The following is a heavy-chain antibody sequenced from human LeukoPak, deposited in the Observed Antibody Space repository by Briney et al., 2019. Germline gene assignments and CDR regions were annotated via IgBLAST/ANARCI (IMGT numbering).Heavy chain of an antibody. CDR2: IIPILGIA. CDR3: ARERRTTVVTGFDY. J-gene: IGHJ4*02. CDR1: GGTFSSYA. V-gene: IGHV1-69*04. D-gene: IGHD4-23*01. Sequence: GSSVEVSCKASGGTFSSYAISWVRQAPGQGLEWMGRIIPILGIANYAQKFQGRVTITADKSTSTAYMELSSLRSEDTAVYYCARERRTTVVTGFDYWGQGTLVTVSS.